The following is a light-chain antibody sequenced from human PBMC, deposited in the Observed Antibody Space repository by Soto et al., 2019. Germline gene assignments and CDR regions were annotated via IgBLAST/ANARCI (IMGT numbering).Light chain of an antibody. J-gene: IGKJ5*01. Sequence: DNQLTQSPSSISASVGDRVTITCRASQAVNSWLAWFQQKPGMAPKLVIYDVSSLQSGVPSRFSGSGSGTDFTLTISSLQPEDFATYYCQQSYSTPITFGQGTRLEIK. CDR2: DVS. CDR1: QAVNSW. V-gene: IGKV1-12*01. CDR3: QQSYSTPIT.